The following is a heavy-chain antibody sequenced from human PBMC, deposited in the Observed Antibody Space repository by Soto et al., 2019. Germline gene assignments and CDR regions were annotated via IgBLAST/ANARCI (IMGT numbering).Heavy chain of an antibody. Sequence: GASVNVSCKSSGYTFTGYYMHWVRQAPGQGLEWMGWINPNSGGTNYAQKFQGRVTMTRDTSISTAYMELSRLRSDDTAVYYCANIVATTKYYYYGMDVWGQGTTVTVSS. CDR2: INPNSGGT. V-gene: IGHV1-2*02. CDR1: GYTFTGYY. D-gene: IGHD5-12*01. CDR3: ANIVATTKYYYYGMDV. J-gene: IGHJ6*02.